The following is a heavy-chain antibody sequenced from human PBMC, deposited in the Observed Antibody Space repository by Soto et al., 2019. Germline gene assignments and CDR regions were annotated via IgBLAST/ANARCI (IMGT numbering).Heavy chain of an antibody. CDR2: INPSGGST. CDR3: ARVGTVAGTSGAFDI. CDR1: GYTFTSSY. Sequence: ASVKVSCKASGYTFTSSYMHRVRQAPGQGREWMGIINPSGGSTSYAQKFQGRVTMTRDTSTSTVYMELSSLRSEDTAVYYCARVGTVAGTSGAFDICGQGTMVIGSS. V-gene: IGHV1-46*03. J-gene: IGHJ3*02. D-gene: IGHD6-19*01.